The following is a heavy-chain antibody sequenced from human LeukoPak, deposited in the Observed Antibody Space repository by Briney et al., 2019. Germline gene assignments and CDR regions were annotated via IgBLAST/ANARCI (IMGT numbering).Heavy chain of an antibody. D-gene: IGHD3-10*01. CDR1: GFTVSSNY. J-gene: IGHJ4*02. CDR2: IYSGGST. V-gene: IGHV3-66*01. Sequence: GGSLRLSCGASGFTVSSNYMSWVRQAPGKGLEWVSVIYSGGSTYYADSVKGRFTISRDNSKSTLYLQMNSLRAEDTAVYYCAREARIRGAYNDYWGQGTLVTVSS. CDR3: AREARIRGAYNDY.